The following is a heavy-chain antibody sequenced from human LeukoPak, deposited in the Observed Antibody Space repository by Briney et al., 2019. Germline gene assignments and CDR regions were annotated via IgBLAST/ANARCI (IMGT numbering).Heavy chain of an antibody. Sequence: SETLSLTCTVSGGSISSYYWSWIRQPPGKGLEWIGYIYYSWSTNYNPSLKSRVTISVDTSKNQFSLKLSSVTAADTAVYYCARSGFYGDYTFYYWGQGTLVTVSS. V-gene: IGHV4-59*01. D-gene: IGHD4-17*01. CDR1: GGSISSYY. CDR2: IYYSWST. CDR3: ARSGFYGDYTFYY. J-gene: IGHJ4*02.